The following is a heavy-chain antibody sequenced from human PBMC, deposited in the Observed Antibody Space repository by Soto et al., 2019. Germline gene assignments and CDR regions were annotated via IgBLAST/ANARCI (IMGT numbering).Heavy chain of an antibody. V-gene: IGHV4-61*01. D-gene: IGHD2-2*02. J-gene: IGHJ6*02. Sequence: QVQLQESGPGLVKTSETLSLTCTVSGGSVSSGSYYWSWIRQPPGKGLEWIGYIYYSGSTNYNPSLKSRVTISVDTSKNQFSLKLSSVTAADTAVYYCARTPRYCSSTSCYTDYYYGMDVWGQGTTVTVSS. CDR3: ARTPRYCSSTSCYTDYYYGMDV. CDR2: IYYSGST. CDR1: GGSVSSGSYY.